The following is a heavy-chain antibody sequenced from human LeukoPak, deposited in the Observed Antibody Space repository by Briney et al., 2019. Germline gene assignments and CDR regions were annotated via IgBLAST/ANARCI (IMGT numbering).Heavy chain of an antibody. CDR1: NFSITSNYY. D-gene: IGHD1-7*01. CDR3: ACGPSSLELRKT. Sequence: PSETLSLTFSVSNFSITSNYYWVWIRQPPGKRRVWIGSIYHAGATFYNPSLQSRVTISLDTSNNHFSLKLSSVTGADTALYCWACGPSSLELRKTWGQGTLVTVSS. J-gene: IGHJ5*02. V-gene: IGHV4-38-2*01. CDR2: IYHAGAT.